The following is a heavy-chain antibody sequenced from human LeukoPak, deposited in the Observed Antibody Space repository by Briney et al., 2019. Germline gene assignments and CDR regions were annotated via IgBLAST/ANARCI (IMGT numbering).Heavy chain of an antibody. Sequence: GESLKISCKGSGYSFTSYWIGWVRQMPGKGLEWMGIIYPGDSDTRYSPSFQGQVTISADKSISTAYLQWSSLKASDTAMYYCARHRGASNRGWYFDLWGRGTLVTVSS. CDR3: ARHRGASNRGWYFDL. V-gene: IGHV5-51*01. CDR2: IYPGDSDT. D-gene: IGHD7-27*01. CDR1: GYSFTSYW. J-gene: IGHJ2*01.